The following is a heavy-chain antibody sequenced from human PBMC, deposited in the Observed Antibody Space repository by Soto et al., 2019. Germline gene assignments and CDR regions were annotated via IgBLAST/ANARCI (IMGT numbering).Heavy chain of an antibody. CDR1: GFTFSSYG. CDR3: AKEYYYGSGSLY. D-gene: IGHD3-10*01. J-gene: IGHJ4*02. V-gene: IGHV3-30*02. CDR2: IWYDGSNK. Sequence: GGSLRLSCAASGFTFSSYGMHWVRQAPGKGLEWVAVIWYDGSNKYYADSVKGRFTISRDNSKNTLYLQMNSLRAEDTAVYYCAKEYYYGSGSLYWGQGTLVTVSS.